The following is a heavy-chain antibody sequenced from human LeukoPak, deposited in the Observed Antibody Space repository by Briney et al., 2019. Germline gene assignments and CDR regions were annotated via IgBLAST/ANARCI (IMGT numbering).Heavy chain of an antibody. CDR1: GFTFSSYG. D-gene: IGHD2-2*01. J-gene: IGHJ5*02. CDR3: AKENIVVVPAASGTVRWFDP. V-gene: IGHV3-30*02. CDR2: IRYDGSNK. Sequence: PGGSLRLSCAASGFTFSSYGMHWVRQAPGKGLEWVAFIRYDGSNKYYADSVKGRFTISRDNSKNTLYLQMNSLRAEDTAVYYCAKENIVVVPAASGTVRWFDPWGQGTLVTVSS.